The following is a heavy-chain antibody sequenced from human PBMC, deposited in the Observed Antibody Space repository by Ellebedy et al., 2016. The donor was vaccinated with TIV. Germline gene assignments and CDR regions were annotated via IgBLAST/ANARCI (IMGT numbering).Heavy chain of an antibody. CDR1: VVSFSGYT. V-gene: IGHV4-34*01. D-gene: IGHD3-10*01. CDR3: ARGSMVRGLAG. Sequence: SETLSLXXEIDVVSFSGYTWAWIRQAPGKGLEWIGDINHRGVTKYISSLKSRVTISLDTSKKQFYLNITSMTAADTALYYCARGSMVRGLAGWGQGTLVTVSS. J-gene: IGHJ4*02. CDR2: INHRGVT.